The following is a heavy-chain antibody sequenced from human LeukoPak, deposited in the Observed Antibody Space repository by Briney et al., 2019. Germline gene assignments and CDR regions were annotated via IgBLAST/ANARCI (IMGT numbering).Heavy chain of an antibody. D-gene: IGHD3-16*02. J-gene: IGHJ4*02. CDR1: GGSISSYY. CDR2: IYYSGST. CDR3: ARRYDYVWGSYRYKGSYFDY. V-gene: IGHV4-59*12. Sequence: SETLSLTCTVSGGSISSYYWSWIRQPPGKGLEWIGYIYYSGSTNYNPSLKSRVTISVDTSKNQFSLKLSSVTAADTAVYYCARRYDYVWGSYRYKGSYFDYWGQGTLVTVSS.